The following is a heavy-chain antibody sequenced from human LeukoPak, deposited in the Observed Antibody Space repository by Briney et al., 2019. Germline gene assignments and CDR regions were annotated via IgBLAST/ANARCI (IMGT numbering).Heavy chain of an antibody. CDR1: GVTLSSHD. CDR3: GKDRSKGRYGDEFDH. Sequence: GESLRLSCSASGVTLSSHDMQSVRQAPGKGLEMVAIISYDGGKKDYADSVKGRFTIYRDNSKNTLYLQTNSLRAEDRAVYYCGKDRSKGRYGDEFDHWGQGTLVTVSS. J-gene: IGHJ4*02. V-gene: IGHV3-30*18. CDR2: ISYDGGKK. D-gene: IGHD4-17*01.